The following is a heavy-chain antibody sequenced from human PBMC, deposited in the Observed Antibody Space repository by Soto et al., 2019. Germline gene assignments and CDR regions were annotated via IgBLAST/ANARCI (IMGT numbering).Heavy chain of an antibody. D-gene: IGHD2-21*01. V-gene: IGHV4-34*04. CDR2: INHRGTT. CDR1: GESLRGYY. Sequence: QVQLQQWGTGLLKPSETLSLHCAVYGESLRGYYWSWIRQTPAMGLEWIGEINHRGTTNHDSSLKSRAISCSDTSKNQVSLRLNYVTAADTAVYYCARGYPRSILSTSLTTSCWFDSWGQGTLVTVSS. CDR3: ARGYPRSILSTSLTTSCWFDS. J-gene: IGHJ5*01.